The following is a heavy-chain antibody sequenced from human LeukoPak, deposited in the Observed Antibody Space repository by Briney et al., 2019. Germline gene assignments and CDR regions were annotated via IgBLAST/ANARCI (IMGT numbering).Heavy chain of an antibody. CDR2: ISWNSGSI. J-gene: IGHJ4*02. V-gene: IGHV3-9*01. Sequence: GGSLRLSCAASGFTFDDYAMHWVRQAPGKGLEWVSGISWNSGSIGYADSVKGRFTISRDNAKNSLYLQMNSLRAEDTALYYCAKGLSGYDYGDAGYFDYWGQGTLVTVSS. CDR1: GFTFDDYA. D-gene: IGHD5-12*01. CDR3: AKGLSGYDYGDAGYFDY.